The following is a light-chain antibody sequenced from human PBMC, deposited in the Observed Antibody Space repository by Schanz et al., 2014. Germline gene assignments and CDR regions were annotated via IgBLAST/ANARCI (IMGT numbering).Light chain of an antibody. CDR3: QQYGMT. CDR1: QSVSTN. J-gene: IGKJ1*01. CDR2: GAS. V-gene: IGKV3-20*01. Sequence: EIVMTQSPVTLSVSPGERATLSCRASQSVSTNLAWFQQKPGQAPRLLMYGASSRATGIPDRFSGSGSGTDCTLTISRLEPEDFAVYYCQQYGMTFGQGTKVEVK.